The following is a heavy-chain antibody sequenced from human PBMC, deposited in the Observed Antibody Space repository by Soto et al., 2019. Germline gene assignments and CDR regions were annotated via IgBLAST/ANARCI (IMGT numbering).Heavy chain of an antibody. D-gene: IGHD2-15*01. CDR2: ISAYNGNT. J-gene: IGHJ4*02. Sequence: ASVKVSCKASGYTFTSYGISWVRQAPGQLLYWFGWISAYNGNTNYAQKLQGRVTMTSDTSTSTAYMELRSLRSDDTAVYYCARDMSECSGGSCPSDYWGQGTLVTVSS. CDR1: GYTFTSYG. CDR3: ARDMSECSGGSCPSDY. V-gene: IGHV1-18*01.